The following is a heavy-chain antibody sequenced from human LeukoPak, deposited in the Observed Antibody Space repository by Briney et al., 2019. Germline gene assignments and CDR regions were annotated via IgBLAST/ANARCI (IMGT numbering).Heavy chain of an antibody. V-gene: IGHV3-74*01. D-gene: IGHD6-19*01. CDR1: GFTFRNYY. Sequence: GSLRLSCAASGFTFRNYYMHWVRQAPGKGLVWVSRINSDGSSTSYADSVKGRFTISRDNSKNTLYLQMSSLRAEDTAVYYCARDSLAVAGNDPACFDYWGQGTLVTVSS. J-gene: IGHJ4*02. CDR3: ARDSLAVAGNDPACFDY. CDR2: INSDGSST.